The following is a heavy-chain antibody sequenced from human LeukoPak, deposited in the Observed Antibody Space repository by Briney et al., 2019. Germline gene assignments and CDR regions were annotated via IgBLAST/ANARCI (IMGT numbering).Heavy chain of an antibody. CDR1: GFTFSSYG. V-gene: IGHV3-33*06. CDR3: AKDNRYSSGWYDY. CDR2: IWYDGSNK. J-gene: IGHJ4*02. D-gene: IGHD6-19*01. Sequence: GGSLRLSCAASGFTFSSYGMHWVRQAPGKGLEWVAVIWYDGSNKYYADSVRGRFTISRDNSKNTLYLQMNSLRAEDTAVYYCAKDNRYSSGWYDYWGQGTLVTVSS.